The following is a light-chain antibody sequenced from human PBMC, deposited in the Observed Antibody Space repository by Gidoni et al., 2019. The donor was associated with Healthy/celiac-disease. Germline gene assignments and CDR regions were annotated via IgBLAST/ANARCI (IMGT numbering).Light chain of an antibody. J-gene: IGKJ4*01. CDR1: QGISSY. Sequence: IQLTQSPSSLSASVGDRVTITCRASQGISSYLAWYQQKPGKAPKLLIYAASTLQSGVPSRFSGSGSGTDFTLTISSLQPEDFATYYCQQPNSYLLTFGGGTKVEIK. CDR2: AAS. CDR3: QQPNSYLLT. V-gene: IGKV1-9*01.